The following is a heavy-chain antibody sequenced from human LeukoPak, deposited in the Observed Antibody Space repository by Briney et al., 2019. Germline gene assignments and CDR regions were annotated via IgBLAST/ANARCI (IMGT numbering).Heavy chain of an antibody. J-gene: IGHJ6*02. CDR3: ARDYYYGSGSYRYYYGMDV. CDR2: IKQDGSEK. Sequence: GGSLRLSCAASGFTFSSYAMSWVRQAPGKGLEWVANIKQDGSEKYYVDSVKGRFAISRDNAKNSLYLQMNSLRAEDTAVYYCARDYYYGSGSYRYYYGMDVWGQGTTVTVSS. V-gene: IGHV3-7*01. D-gene: IGHD3-10*01. CDR1: GFTFSSYA.